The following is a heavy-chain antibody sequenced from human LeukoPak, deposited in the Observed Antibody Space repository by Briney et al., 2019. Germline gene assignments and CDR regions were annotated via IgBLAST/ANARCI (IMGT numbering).Heavy chain of an antibody. CDR2: IKQDGSER. J-gene: IGHJ4*02. D-gene: IGHD5-18*01. CDR3: ARGGTRGYSPVDY. V-gene: IGHV3-7*03. Sequence: GGSLRLSCAASGFTFSNAWMSWVRQAPGKGLEWVANIKQDGSERNYVDSVKGRSTISRDNAKNSLFLQMNSLRVEDTAVYYCARGGTRGYSPVDYWGQGILVTVSS. CDR1: GFTFSNAW.